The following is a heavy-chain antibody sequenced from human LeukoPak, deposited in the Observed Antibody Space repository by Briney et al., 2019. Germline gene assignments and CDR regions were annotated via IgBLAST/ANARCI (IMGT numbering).Heavy chain of an antibody. J-gene: IGHJ4*02. CDR1: GYTFTSYW. V-gene: IGHV5-51*01. CDR3: ARANSGSYPGLDY. D-gene: IGHD1-26*01. Sequence: GESLKISCKGSGYTFTSYWIAWVRQMPGKGLEWIGIIYPGDSDTRYSPSFQGQVTISADKSISTAYLQWSSLKASDTAMYYCARANSGSYPGLDYWGQGTLVTVSS. CDR2: IYPGDSDT.